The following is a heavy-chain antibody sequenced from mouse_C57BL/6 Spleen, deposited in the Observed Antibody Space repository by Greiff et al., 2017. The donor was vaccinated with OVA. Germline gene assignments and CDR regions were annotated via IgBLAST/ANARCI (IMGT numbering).Heavy chain of an antibody. D-gene: IGHD2-4*01. CDR2: IDPSDSYT. CDR3: ARQGDYDGGGFDY. CDR1: GYTFTSYW. V-gene: IGHV1-50*01. J-gene: IGHJ2*01. Sequence: VQLQQPGAELVKPGASVKLSCKASGYTFTSYWMQWVKQRPGQGLEWIGEIDPSDSYTNYNQKFKGKATLTVDTSSSTAYMQLSSLTSEDSAVYYCARQGDYDGGGFDYWGQGTTLTVSS.